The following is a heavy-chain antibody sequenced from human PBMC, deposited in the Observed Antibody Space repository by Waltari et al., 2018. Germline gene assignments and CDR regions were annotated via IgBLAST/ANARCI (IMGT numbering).Heavy chain of an antibody. CDR2: MNPNSGNT. CDR3: ARVGVLYSYGRRRGLGY. V-gene: IGHV1-8*01. CDR1: GYTFTSYA. Sequence: HVQLVQSGAEVKKPGASVKVSCKASGYTFTSYAINWVRQATGQGLEWMGWMNPNSGNTGYAQKFHGRVTMTRNTSISTAYMGLSSLRSEDTAVYYCARVGVLYSYGRRRGLGYWGQGTLVTVSS. J-gene: IGHJ4*02. D-gene: IGHD5-18*01.